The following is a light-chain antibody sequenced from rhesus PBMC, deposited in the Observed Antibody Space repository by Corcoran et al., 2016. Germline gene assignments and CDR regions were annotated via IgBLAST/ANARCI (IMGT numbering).Light chain of an antibody. CDR1: QSVSSY. CDR2: GAS. CDR3: QKYSSSPLT. V-gene: IGKV3-53*02. J-gene: IGKJ4*01. Sequence: QVLLTQSPATLSLSPGERATLSCRASQSVSSYLAWYQPQPGQHPTLLISGASSRATGIPDRVSGSGSGTEFTLTISSLEPEDFSGYYCQKYSSSPLTFSGGTKVELK.